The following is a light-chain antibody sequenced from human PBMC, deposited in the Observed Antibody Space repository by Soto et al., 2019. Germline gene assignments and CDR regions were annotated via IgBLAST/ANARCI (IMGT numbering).Light chain of an antibody. CDR1: IRDVGGYNF. V-gene: IGLV2-14*01. CDR2: EVS. CDR3: TSYTCSSTYV. J-gene: IGLJ1*01. Sequence: QSALAQPASVSGSPGQSITISCTGTIRDVGGYNFVSWYQQHPGKAPKLMIFEVSNRPSGVSIRFSGSKSDNTASLTISGLQAEDEADYYCTSYTCSSTYVFGSGTKVTVL.